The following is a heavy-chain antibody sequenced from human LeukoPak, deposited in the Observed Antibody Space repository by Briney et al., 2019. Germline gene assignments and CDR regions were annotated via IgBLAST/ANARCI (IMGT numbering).Heavy chain of an antibody. J-gene: IGHJ4*02. D-gene: IGHD1-20*01. CDR1: GGSISSSLYH. CDR3: AKAGMTRFDY. CDR2: IYYTGTT. Sequence: PSETLSLTCTVSGGSISSSLYHWGWIRQSPGKNLEWLGSIYYTGTTHYNPSLKSRVTISVDTSKNQFSLNLSSVTAADTAVYYCAKAGMTRFDYWGQGIMVTVSS. V-gene: IGHV4-39*01.